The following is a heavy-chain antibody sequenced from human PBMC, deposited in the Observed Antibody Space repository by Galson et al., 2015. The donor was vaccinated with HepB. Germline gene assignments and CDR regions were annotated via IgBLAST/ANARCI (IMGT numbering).Heavy chain of an antibody. CDR3: AGAVFLDYYGMDV. CDR1: GFTLSSYA. J-gene: IGHJ6*02. Sequence: SLRLSCAASGFTLSSYAMHWVRQAPGKGLEWVAVLSYDGSNKYYADSVKGRFTISRDNSKNTLFLQMNSLRAEDTAVYYCAGAVFLDYYGMDVWGQGTTVTVSS. D-gene: IGHD3-3*01. V-gene: IGHV3-30-3*01. CDR2: LSYDGSNK.